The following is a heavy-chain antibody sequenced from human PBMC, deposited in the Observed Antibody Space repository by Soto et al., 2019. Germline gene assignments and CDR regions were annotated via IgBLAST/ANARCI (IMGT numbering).Heavy chain of an antibody. D-gene: IGHD3-9*01. CDR2: INHSGST. J-gene: IGHJ6*03. CDR3: ARGHRYYDILTGYRHYYYYMDV. CDR1: GGSFSGYY. V-gene: IGHV4-34*01. Sequence: SETLSLTCAVYGGSFSGYYWSWIRQPPGKGLEWIGEINHSGSTNYNPSLKSRVTISVDTSKNQFSLKLSSVTAADTAVYYCARGHRYYDILTGYRHYYYYMDVWGKGTTVTVSS.